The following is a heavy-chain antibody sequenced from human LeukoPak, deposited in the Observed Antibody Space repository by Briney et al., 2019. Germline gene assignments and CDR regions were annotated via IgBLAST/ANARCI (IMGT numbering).Heavy chain of an antibody. J-gene: IGHJ4*02. Sequence: PGGSLRLSCAASGFTFNSYSMNWFRQAPGKGLEWVSSISSSSRFIYYADSVKGRFTISRDNSKNTLYLQMNSLRAEDTAVYYCARGGFWWPLSLWGQGTLVTVSS. CDR2: ISSSSRFI. CDR1: GFTFNSYS. CDR3: ARGGFWWPLSL. D-gene: IGHD2-21*01. V-gene: IGHV3-21*04.